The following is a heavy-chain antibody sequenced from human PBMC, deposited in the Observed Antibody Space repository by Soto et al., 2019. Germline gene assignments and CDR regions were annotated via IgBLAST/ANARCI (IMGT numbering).Heavy chain of an antibody. CDR1: GGSISSGDYY. CDR3: ARRPAFRGVIQT. D-gene: IGHD3-10*01. J-gene: IGHJ4*02. CDR2: INYSGST. V-gene: IGHV4-30-4*01. Sequence: SETLSLTCTVSGGSISSGDYYWSWIRQPPGKGLEWIGYINYSGSTYYNPSLKSRVTISVNTSKNQFSLKLSSVTAADTAVYYCARRPAFRGVIQTWGQGTLVTVSS.